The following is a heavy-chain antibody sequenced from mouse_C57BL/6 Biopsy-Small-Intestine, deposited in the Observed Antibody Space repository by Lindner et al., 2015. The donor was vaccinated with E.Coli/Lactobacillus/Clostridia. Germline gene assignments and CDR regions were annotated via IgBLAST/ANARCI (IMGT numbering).Heavy chain of an antibody. D-gene: IGHD2-4*01. CDR1: GFSFNTYA. CDR2: IRSKSNNYAT. Sequence: VQLQESGGGLVQPKGSLKLSCAASGFSFNTYAMNWVRQAPGKGLEWVARIRSKSNNYATYCADSVKDRFTISRHDSESMLYLQMNNLKTEDTAMYYCVRYDYDYYAMDYWGQGTSVTVSS. CDR3: VRYDYDYYAMDY. V-gene: IGHV10-1*01. J-gene: IGHJ4*01.